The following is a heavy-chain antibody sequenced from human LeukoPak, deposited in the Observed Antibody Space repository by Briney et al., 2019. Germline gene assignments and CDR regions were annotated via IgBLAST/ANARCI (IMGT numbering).Heavy chain of an antibody. CDR1: GFTFSSYA. J-gene: IGHJ4*02. CDR2: IRSKANSYAT. Sequence: GGSLRLSCAASGFTFSSYAMNWVRQASGKGLEWVGRIRSKANSYATAYAASVKGRFTISRDDSKNTAYLQMNSLKTEDTAVYYCTSGIGSSWYYFDYWGQGTLVTVSS. D-gene: IGHD6-13*01. CDR3: TSGIGSSWYYFDY. V-gene: IGHV3-73*01.